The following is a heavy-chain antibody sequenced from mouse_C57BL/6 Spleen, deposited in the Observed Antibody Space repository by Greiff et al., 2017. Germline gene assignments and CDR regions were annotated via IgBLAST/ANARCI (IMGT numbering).Heavy chain of an antibody. J-gene: IGHJ3*01. Sequence: VQLQQSGPGLVQPSQSLSITCTVSGFSLTSYGVHWVRQSPGKGLEWLGVIWSGGSTDYNAAFISRLSISKDNSKSQVFFKMNSLQADDTAIYYCARKEEGNYYGSSPAWFAYWGQGTLVTVSA. CDR3: ARKEEGNYYGSSPAWFAY. CDR2: IWSGGST. D-gene: IGHD1-1*01. V-gene: IGHV2-2*01. CDR1: GFSLTSYG.